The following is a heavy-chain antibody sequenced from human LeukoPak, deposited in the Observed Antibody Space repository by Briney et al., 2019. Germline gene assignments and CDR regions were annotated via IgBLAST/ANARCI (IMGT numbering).Heavy chain of an antibody. CDR2: IYTGGGR. Sequence: GSLRLSCAASGFTVSSYYMNWVRQAPGKELEWVSVIYTGGGRYYADSVKGRFTISRDNAKNSLYLQMNSLRAEDTAVYYCAELGITMIGGVWGKGTTVTISS. D-gene: IGHD3-10*02. J-gene: IGHJ6*04. V-gene: IGHV3-53*01. CDR1: GFTVSSYY. CDR3: AELGITMIGGV.